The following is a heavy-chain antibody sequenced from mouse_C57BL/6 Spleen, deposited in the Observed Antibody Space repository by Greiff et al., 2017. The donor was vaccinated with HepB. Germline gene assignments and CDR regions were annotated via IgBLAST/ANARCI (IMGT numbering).Heavy chain of an antibody. CDR3: ARSIVTSRAWFAY. D-gene: IGHD2-5*01. V-gene: IGHV14-2*01. Sequence: EVKLVESGAELVKPGASVKLSCTASGFNIKDYYMHWVKQRTEQGLEWIGRIDPEDGETKYAPKFQGKATITADTSSNTAYLQLSSLTSEDTAVYYCARSIVTSRAWFAYWGQGTLVTVSA. J-gene: IGHJ3*01. CDR2: IDPEDGET. CDR1: GFNIKDYY.